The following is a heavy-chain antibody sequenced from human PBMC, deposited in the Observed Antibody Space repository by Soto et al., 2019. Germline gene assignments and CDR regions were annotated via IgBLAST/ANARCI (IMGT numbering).Heavy chain of an antibody. J-gene: IGHJ5*02. CDR3: ATLRIGVASTPIVFDP. CDR1: GASIRSTIYY. CDR2: ISYSGST. Sequence: QVQLQESGPGLVKPSQTLSLTCSVSGASIRSTIYYWTWIRQLQGKGLEYLGYISYSGSTYYNPSLGSRVTMPVDTSQNQFSLRLASVTAADTAVYYCATLRIGVASTPIVFDPWGEGPLVTVSS. D-gene: IGHD3-22*01. V-gene: IGHV4-31*03.